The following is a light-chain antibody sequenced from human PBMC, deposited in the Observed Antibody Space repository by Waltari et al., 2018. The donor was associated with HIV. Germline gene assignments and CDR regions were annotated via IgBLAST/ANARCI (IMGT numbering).Light chain of an antibody. Sequence: QSVLTQPPSASGSPGQSVTISCTGTNSDIGTYNYVAWYQQHPHEAPKLVIYEVTKRPSGVPDRFSGSKSGNTASLTVSGLQAEDEADYYCSSYAGPNNVGVFGGGTKLTVL. CDR1: NSDIGTYNY. CDR2: EVT. J-gene: IGLJ2*01. V-gene: IGLV2-8*01. CDR3: SSYAGPNNVGV.